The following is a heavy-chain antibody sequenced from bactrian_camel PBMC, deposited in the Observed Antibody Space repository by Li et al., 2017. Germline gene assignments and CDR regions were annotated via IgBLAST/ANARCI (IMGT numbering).Heavy chain of an antibody. Sequence: DVQLVESGGGSVQAGGSLRLSCAVHGYTYTYQMGWFRQAPGKAREGVAAISTGGGATAYADSVKGRFTISRDNVKNTLYLQMNDLKPEDTAMYYCAADRPLTAYGEIRCSESPAFDWWGQGTQVTVS. CDR1: GYTYTYQ. V-gene: IGHV3S40*01. D-gene: IGHD6*01. J-gene: IGHJ4*01. CDR2: ISTGGGAT. CDR3: AADRPLTAYGEIRCSESPAFDW.